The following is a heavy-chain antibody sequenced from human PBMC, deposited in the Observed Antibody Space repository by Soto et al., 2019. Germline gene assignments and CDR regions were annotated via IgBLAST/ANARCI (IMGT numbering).Heavy chain of an antibody. J-gene: IGHJ4*02. CDR2: ISWNGVST. V-gene: IGHV3-20*04. Sequence: LRLSCAASGFTFSSYGMHWVRQAPGKGLEWVSGISWNGVSTGYADSVKGRFTISRDNAKKSLYLQMNNLRPEDTALYYCARDNSDYDLDYWGQGTLVTVSS. D-gene: IGHD5-12*01. CDR1: GFTFSSYG. CDR3: ARDNSDYDLDY.